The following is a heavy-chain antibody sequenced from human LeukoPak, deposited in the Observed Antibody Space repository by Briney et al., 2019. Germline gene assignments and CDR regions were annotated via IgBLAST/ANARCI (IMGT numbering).Heavy chain of an antibody. CDR2: MNPNSGNT. CDR3: ARGDYEYGMDV. Sequence: GASVKVSCKASGYTFTSYDINWVRQATGQGLEWMGWMNPNSGNTGYAQKFQGRVTMTSSTSIRTAYMELSSLRSEDTAVYYCARGDYEYGMDVWGQGTTVTVSS. V-gene: IGHV1-8*01. J-gene: IGHJ6*02. CDR1: GYTFTSYD.